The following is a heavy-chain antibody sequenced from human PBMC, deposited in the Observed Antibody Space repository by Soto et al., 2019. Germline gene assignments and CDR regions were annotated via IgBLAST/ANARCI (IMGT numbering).Heavy chain of an antibody. D-gene: IGHD4-4*01. V-gene: IGHV5-51*01. Sequence: PGESQRISCKGSGYSFTSYGSGWVRQMPGKGLEWMGIIYPGDSDTRYSPSLQGQVTISADKSISTAYLQWSSLKASDTAMYYCARYFSIPTQLRYYYYMDVWGKGTTVTVSS. CDR1: GYSFTSYG. J-gene: IGHJ6*03. CDR2: IYPGDSDT. CDR3: ARYFSIPTQLRYYYYMDV.